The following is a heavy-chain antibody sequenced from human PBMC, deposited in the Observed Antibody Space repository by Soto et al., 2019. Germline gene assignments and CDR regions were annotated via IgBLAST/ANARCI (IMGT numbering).Heavy chain of an antibody. CDR3: ARRIRGGAFDI. V-gene: IGHV4-30-4*01. Sequence: QVQLQEPGPGLVKPSQTLSLTCTVSGGSISSGDYYWSWIRQPPGKGLEWIGYLYYSGSTYYNPSLKSRVTRSVDTSKNQFSLKLSSVTAADTAVYYCARRIRGGAFDIWGQGTMVTVSS. CDR1: GGSISSGDYY. J-gene: IGHJ3*02. D-gene: IGHD3-10*01. CDR2: LYYSGST.